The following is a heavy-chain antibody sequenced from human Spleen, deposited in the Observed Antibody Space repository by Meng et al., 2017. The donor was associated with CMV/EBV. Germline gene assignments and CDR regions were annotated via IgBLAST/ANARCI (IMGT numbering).Heavy chain of an antibody. CDR2: INGGGDST. J-gene: IGHJ3*02. Sequence: GGSLRLSCAASGFIFSIYAMSWVRQAPGKGLEWVSSINGGGDSTYYADSVKGRFTISRDNSKDTLYLQMYSPRAEDTAVYYCAKLESPIVYEKIFDIWGQGTMVTVSS. CDR1: GFIFSIYA. CDR3: AKLESPIVYEKIFDI. V-gene: IGHV3-23*01. D-gene: IGHD2/OR15-2a*01.